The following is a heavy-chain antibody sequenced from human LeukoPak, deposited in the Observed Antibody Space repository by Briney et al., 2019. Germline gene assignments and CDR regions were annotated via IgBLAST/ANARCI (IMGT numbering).Heavy chain of an antibody. CDR3: AKTTGGNAYDYIHY. CDR1: GFTVSSNY. Sequence: GGSLTLSCAASGFTVSSNYMSWVRQAPGKGLEWVSATSGSGCSPNYSDSVKGRFTISRDNSKNTLYLQMNSLRAEDTALYYCAKTTGGNAYDYIHYWGQGTLVTVSS. J-gene: IGHJ4*02. V-gene: IGHV3-23*01. D-gene: IGHD5-12*01. CDR2: TSGSGCSP.